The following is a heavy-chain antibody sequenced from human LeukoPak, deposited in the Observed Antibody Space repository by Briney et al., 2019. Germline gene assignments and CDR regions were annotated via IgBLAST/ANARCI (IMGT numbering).Heavy chain of an antibody. Sequence: ASVKVSCKASGYTFTSYGIIWVRQAPGQGLEWMGWISAYNGNTNYAQKLQGRVTMTTDTSTSTAYMELRSLRSDDTAVYYCARDHIVLMVYAIQDYYYYMDVWGKGTTVTVSS. CDR2: ISAYNGNT. CDR3: ARDHIVLMVYAIQDYYYYMDV. D-gene: IGHD2-8*01. CDR1: GYTFTSYG. V-gene: IGHV1-18*01. J-gene: IGHJ6*03.